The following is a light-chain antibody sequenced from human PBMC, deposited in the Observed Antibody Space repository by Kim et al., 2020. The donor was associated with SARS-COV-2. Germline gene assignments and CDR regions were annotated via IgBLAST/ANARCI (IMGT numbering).Light chain of an antibody. Sequence: SASAGDRVTITCRASQGISSYLAWYQQKPGKAPKLLIYAASNLQSGVPSRFSGSGSGTDFTLTISCLQSEDFATYYCQQYYSYPYTFGQGTKLEI. J-gene: IGKJ2*01. CDR2: AAS. CDR3: QQYYSYPYT. CDR1: QGISSY. V-gene: IGKV1-8*01.